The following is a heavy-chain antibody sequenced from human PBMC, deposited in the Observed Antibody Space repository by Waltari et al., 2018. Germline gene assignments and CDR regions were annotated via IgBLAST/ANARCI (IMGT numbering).Heavy chain of an antibody. Sequence: QVQLVESGGGVVQPGASLRPSCAASGFTLSTSGLHWVRQAPGNGLEWVAYIRSDGSNINYADSVKGRFTISRDNSKNTLYLQMNSLRAEDTAVYYCATYSASRGFNYWGQGTLVTVSS. D-gene: IGHD6-13*01. CDR3: ATYSASRGFNY. J-gene: IGHJ4*02. CDR2: IRSDGSNI. CDR1: GFTLSTSG. V-gene: IGHV3-30*02.